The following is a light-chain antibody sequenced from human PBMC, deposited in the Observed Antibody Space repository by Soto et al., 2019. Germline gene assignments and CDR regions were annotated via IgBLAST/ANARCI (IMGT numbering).Light chain of an antibody. CDR1: SSDVGGYNY. Sequence: QSALTQPRSVSGSPGQSVSISCTGTSSDVGGYNYVSWYQQHPGKAHKVMIYDVTKRPSGVTDRFSGSKSGNTVSLTMSGLQSEEEADYYCCSYAGRYTYVFGTGTKLTVL. J-gene: IGLJ1*01. CDR3: CSYAGRYTYV. CDR2: DVT. V-gene: IGLV2-11*01.